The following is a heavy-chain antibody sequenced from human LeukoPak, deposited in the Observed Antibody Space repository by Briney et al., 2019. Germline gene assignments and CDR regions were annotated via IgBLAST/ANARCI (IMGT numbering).Heavy chain of an antibody. D-gene: IGHD6-19*01. Sequence: KSSETLSLTCGVSGGSISSGIRWSWVRQPPGKGLEWIGEIHHEGSTKYSPSLKSRVTISVDKSKNQFSLKLNSVTAADTAVYYCTAQGGWYIDYWGQGTLVTVSS. CDR1: GGSISSGIR. J-gene: IGHJ4*02. CDR2: IHHEGST. V-gene: IGHV4/OR15-8*01. CDR3: TAQGGWYIDY.